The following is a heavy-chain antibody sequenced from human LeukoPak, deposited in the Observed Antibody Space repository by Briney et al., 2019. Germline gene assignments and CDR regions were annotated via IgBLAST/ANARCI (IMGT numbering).Heavy chain of an antibody. CDR2: ISGSGGST. Sequence: PGGTLRLSCAASGFTFSSYGMSWVRQAPGKGLEWVSAISGSGGSTYYADSVKGRFTISRDNSKNTLYLQMNSLRAEDTAVYYCANNGGRDSSSWYSYYYYYYMDVWGKGTTVTISS. J-gene: IGHJ6*03. CDR1: GFTFSSYG. CDR3: ANNGGRDSSSWYSYYYYYYMDV. V-gene: IGHV3-23*01. D-gene: IGHD6-13*01.